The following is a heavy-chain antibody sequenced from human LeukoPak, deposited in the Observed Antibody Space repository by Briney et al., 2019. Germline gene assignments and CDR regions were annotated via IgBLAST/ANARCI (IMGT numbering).Heavy chain of an antibody. CDR2: TKYDGSEK. Sequence: GGSVRRSCAASGFTFSSYWRSWLRQAPGKGLEWVANTKYDGSEKYYVDSVKGRFTISRDNAKNSLYLQMNSLGDEDTAVYYCARDIEAAGLFLDYWCQGTRVTVSS. J-gene: IGHJ1*01. V-gene: IGHV3-7*01. CDR1: GFTFSSYW. D-gene: IGHD6-13*01. CDR3: ARDIEAAGLFLDY.